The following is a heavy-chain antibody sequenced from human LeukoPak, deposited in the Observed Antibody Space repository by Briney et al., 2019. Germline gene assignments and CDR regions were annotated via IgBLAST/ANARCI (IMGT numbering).Heavy chain of an antibody. CDR3: EVVVTGNYYNYDMDV. CDR2: ISSSSSYI. V-gene: IGHV3-21*01. J-gene: IGHJ6*02. Sequence: GGSLRLSCAASGFTFSSYSMNWVRQAPGKGLEWVSSISSSSSYIYYADSVKGRFTISRDNAKNTLYLQMNSLRVEDTAVYYCEVVVTGNYYNYDMDVWGQGTTVTVSS. CDR1: GFTFSSYS. D-gene: IGHD2-21*02.